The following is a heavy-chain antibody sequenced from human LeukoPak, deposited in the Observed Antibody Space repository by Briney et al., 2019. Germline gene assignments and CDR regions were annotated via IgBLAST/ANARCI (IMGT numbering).Heavy chain of an antibody. D-gene: IGHD6-13*01. V-gene: IGHV1-8*03. Sequence: GASVKVSCKASGYTFTSYDINWVRQATGQGFEWMGWMNPNSGNTGYAQKFQGRVTITRNTSISTAYMELSRLRSEDTAVYYCARGPWYSSREFDYWGQGTLVTVSS. CDR1: GYTFTSYD. J-gene: IGHJ4*02. CDR2: MNPNSGNT. CDR3: ARGPWYSSREFDY.